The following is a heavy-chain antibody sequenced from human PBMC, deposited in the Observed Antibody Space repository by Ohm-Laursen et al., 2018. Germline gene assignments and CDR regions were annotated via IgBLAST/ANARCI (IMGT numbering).Heavy chain of an antibody. J-gene: IGHJ6*02. D-gene: IGHD2-2*01. CDR1: GDSIRSYY. Sequence: SDTLSLTWTVSGDSIRSYYWTWIRQPPGQGLEWIGNIYYTGSSNYNPSLKSRVTMSVDTSKNQFSLKLNSVTAADTAVYYCARNIYCSSSSCYDFGMDVWGQGTTVTASS. CDR2: IYYTGSS. CDR3: ARNIYCSSSSCYDFGMDV. V-gene: IGHV4-59*07.